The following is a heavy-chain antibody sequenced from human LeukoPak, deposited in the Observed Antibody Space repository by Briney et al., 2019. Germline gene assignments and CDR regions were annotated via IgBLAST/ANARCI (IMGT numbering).Heavy chain of an antibody. D-gene: IGHD4-17*01. J-gene: IGHJ4*02. Sequence: GGSLRLSCAASGFTFSSYGMSWVRQAPGKGLEWVSVIYSGGSTYYADSVKGRFTISRDNSKNTLYLQMNSLRAEDTAVYYCARDHDYGASGYFDYWGQGTLVTVSS. CDR3: ARDHDYGASGYFDY. V-gene: IGHV3-66*01. CDR1: GFTFSSYG. CDR2: IYSGGST.